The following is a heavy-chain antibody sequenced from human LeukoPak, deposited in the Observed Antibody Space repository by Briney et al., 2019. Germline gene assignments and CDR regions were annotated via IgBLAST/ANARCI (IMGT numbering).Heavy chain of an antibody. CDR2: ISSNSGGT. J-gene: IGHJ2*01. D-gene: IGHD3-10*01. CDR1: VYNFTDYY. Sequence: ASVTVSCKTSVYNFTDYYMHWVRQAPGQGLEWMGWISSNSGGTNSAQKFQGRVTLTRDTSIRTAYMELSRLTSDDTAVYYCARGGIWFGELWDWYFDLWGRGTLVTVSS. CDR3: ARGGIWFGELWDWYFDL. V-gene: IGHV1-2*02.